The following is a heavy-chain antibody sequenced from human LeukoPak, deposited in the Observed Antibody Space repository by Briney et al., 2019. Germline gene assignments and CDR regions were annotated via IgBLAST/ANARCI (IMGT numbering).Heavy chain of an antibody. CDR1: GGSISSSSYY. J-gene: IGHJ4*02. CDR3: ARLPGLLWFGESYYFDY. Sequence: SETLSLTCTVSGGSISSSSYYWGWIRQPPGKGLEWIGSIYYSGSTYYNPSLKSRVTISVDTSKNQFSLKLSSVIAADTAVYYCARLPGLLWFGESYYFDYWGQGTLVTVSS. D-gene: IGHD3-10*01. CDR2: IYYSGST. V-gene: IGHV4-39*01.